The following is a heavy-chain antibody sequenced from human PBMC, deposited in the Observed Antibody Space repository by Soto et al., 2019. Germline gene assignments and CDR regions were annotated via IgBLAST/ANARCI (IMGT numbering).Heavy chain of an antibody. Sequence: PSETLSLTCTVSGFSVSTGTYYCICIRQPPWKRLEWIGKIYYSGTTLYTPSLKNRVTISIDPSRNQFSLKLSSVTAADTAVYFCARIFYYDDTAYYHYFDSWGQGTLVTVSS. J-gene: IGHJ4*02. V-gene: IGHV4-61*01. CDR1: GFSVSTGTYY. CDR3: ARIFYYDDTAYYHYFDS. D-gene: IGHD3-22*01. CDR2: IYYSGTT.